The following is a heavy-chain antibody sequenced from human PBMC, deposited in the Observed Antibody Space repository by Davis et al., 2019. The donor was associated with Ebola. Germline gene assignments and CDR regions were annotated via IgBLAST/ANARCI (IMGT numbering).Heavy chain of an antibody. V-gene: IGHV3-21*01. J-gene: IGHJ4*02. CDR1: GFTFSSYW. CDR3: ARWGQGSSWHVDY. CDR2: ISSSSSYI. Sequence: GESPKISCAASGFTFSSYWMSWVRQAPGKGLEWVSSISSSSSYIYQADSVKGRFTISRDNAKNSLYLQMNSLRAEDTAVYYCARWGQGSSWHVDYWGQGTLVTVSS. D-gene: IGHD6-13*01.